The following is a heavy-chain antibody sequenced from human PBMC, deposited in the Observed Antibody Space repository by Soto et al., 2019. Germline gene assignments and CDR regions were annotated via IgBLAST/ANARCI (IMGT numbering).Heavy chain of an antibody. CDR1: GGSISSSNW. CDR2: IYHSGRT. D-gene: IGHD5-18*01. J-gene: IGHJ4*02. CDR3: ARGYGRNFDY. Sequence: SETLSLTFAVSGGSISSSNWWRWVRQPPGKGREWIGEIYHSGRTTYNPSLKSRVTISVDKSKNQFSLKLSSVTAADTAVYYCARGYGRNFDYWGQGTLVTVSS. V-gene: IGHV4-4*02.